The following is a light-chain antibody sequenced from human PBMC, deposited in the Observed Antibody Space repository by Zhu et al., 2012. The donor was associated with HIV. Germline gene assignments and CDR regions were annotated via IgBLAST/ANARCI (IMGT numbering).Light chain of an antibody. V-gene: IGKV1-9*01. J-gene: IGKJ4*01. CDR1: QDISNY. CDR2: AAS. CDR3: QQVKSYPLT. Sequence: DIQLTQSPSFLSASVGERVTITCRASQDISNYLAWYQQEPGKAPNVLIYAASSLQSGVPSRFSGSGSGTGFTLTISSLQPEDFATYYCQQVKSYPLTFGGGTKVEIK.